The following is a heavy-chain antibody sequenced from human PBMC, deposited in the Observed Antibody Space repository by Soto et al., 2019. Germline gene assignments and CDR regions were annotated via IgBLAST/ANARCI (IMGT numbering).Heavy chain of an antibody. D-gene: IGHD3-10*01. CDR3: PQDRAGVPWAFDY. J-gene: IGHJ4*03. CDR2: IGGTDGTT. Sequence: GGSLRLSCGASGFIFSGSAMSWVRQAPGKGLQWVSAIGGTDGTTYYTDSVRGRFTISRDNSNNMVYLQMDSLRVEDTAVYYCPQDRAGVPWAFDYWGQGTMVTVSS. V-gene: IGHV3-23*01. CDR1: GFIFSGSA.